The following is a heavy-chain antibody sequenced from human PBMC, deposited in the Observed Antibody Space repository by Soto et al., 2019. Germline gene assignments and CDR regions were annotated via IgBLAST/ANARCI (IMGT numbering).Heavy chain of an antibody. CDR1: GFPFSGYV. CDR2: ISGSGTTT. CDR3: AKNGCGGDCYSSVAGNWFDP. J-gene: IGHJ5*02. D-gene: IGHD2-21*02. Sequence: EVQLLASGGGLVQPGGSLRLSCAASGFPFSGYVMSWVRQAPGKGLEWISIISGSGTTTHYADSVKGRFTISRDNSNNTLFLQMQGLRADDTAVYYCAKNGCGGDCYSSVAGNWFDPWGQGTLVTVSS. V-gene: IGHV3-23*01.